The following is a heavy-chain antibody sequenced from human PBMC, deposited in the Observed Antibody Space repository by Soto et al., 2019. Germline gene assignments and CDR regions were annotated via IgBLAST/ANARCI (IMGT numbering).Heavy chain of an antibody. CDR3: ATKIVLGY. D-gene: IGHD2-2*01. CDR2: ISDDRNTK. J-gene: IGHJ4*02. Sequence: QVQLVESGGGVVKLGGSRKLSLAASEFTLSDYSMHGVRQAPGKGREWVAVISDDRNTKYYADSVKGRFTISRDNSKNTLYLQMDSLRVEDTAVYYCATKIVLGYWGQGALVTVSS. V-gene: IGHV3-30-3*01. CDR1: EFTLSDYS.